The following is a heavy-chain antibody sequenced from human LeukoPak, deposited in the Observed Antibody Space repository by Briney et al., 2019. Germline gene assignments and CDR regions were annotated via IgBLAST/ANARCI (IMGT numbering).Heavy chain of an antibody. CDR3: ARHVGIHLWSLYFDY. CDR1: GGSISSYY. V-gene: IGHV4-59*08. D-gene: IGHD5-18*01. Sequence: SETLSLTCIVTGGSISSYYWSWIRQPPGKGLEWIGYIYSSGSTDYNPSLKSRATISLDTSNHQFSLKLTSVTAADTAVYYCARHVGIHLWSLYFDYWGQGSLVTVSS. CDR2: IYSSGST. J-gene: IGHJ4*02.